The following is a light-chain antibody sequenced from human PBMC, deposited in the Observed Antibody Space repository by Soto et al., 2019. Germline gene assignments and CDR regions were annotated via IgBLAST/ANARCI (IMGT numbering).Light chain of an antibody. CDR3: QQSQTYPYT. CDR1: QSISNW. Sequence: DILLTQSPSTLSASAGDRVTITCRASQSISNWLAWYQQKPGKAPKLLIYEAYSLQSGVPSRFSGSGSGTEFTLTISSLQPGDFATYYCQQSQTYPYTFGQGTKLEIK. CDR2: EAY. J-gene: IGKJ2*01. V-gene: IGKV1-5*03.